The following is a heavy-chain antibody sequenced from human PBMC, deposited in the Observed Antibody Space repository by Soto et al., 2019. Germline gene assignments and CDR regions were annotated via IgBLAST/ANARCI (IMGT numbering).Heavy chain of an antibody. CDR3: ARDRGSSWYVGPLDY. D-gene: IGHD6-13*01. CDR2: IWYDGSNK. Sequence: GGSLRLSCAASGFTFSSYGMHWVRQAPGKGLEWVAVIWYDGSNKYYADSVKGRFTISRDNSKNTLYLQMNSLRAEDTAVYYCARDRGSSWYVGPLDYWGQGTLVTVSS. V-gene: IGHV3-33*01. J-gene: IGHJ4*02. CDR1: GFTFSSYG.